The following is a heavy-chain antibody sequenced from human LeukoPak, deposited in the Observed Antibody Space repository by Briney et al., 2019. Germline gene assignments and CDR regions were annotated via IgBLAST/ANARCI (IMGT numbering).Heavy chain of an antibody. D-gene: IGHD5-18*01. J-gene: IGHJ5*02. CDR3: ASLDTAKQPLANH. V-gene: IGHV3-7*03. CDR2: IREERGQE. Sequence: GGSLRLSCVAFGLTVSNHWMSWVRQAPGKGLEWVANIREERGQEYYVDSVKGRFTISKNSAKNSLYLQMNTLRVEDTAMYYCASLDTAKQPLANHWGQGTLVTVSS. CDR1: GLTVSNHW.